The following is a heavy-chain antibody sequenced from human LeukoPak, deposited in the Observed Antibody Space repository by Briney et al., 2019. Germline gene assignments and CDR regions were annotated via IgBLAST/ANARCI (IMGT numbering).Heavy chain of an antibody. CDR3: SGRSGFSSIY. J-gene: IGHJ4*02. V-gene: IGHV3-7*01. CDR2: IRPDGSEE. D-gene: IGHD2-2*01. Sequence: GGSLRLSCEASRFAFNTHWMNWVRQAPGKGLEWVANIRPDGSEEFYVDSVKGRFTISRDNAKNLVYLQMSNLRVEDTGVYYCSGRSGFSSIYWGQGILVTDSS. CDR1: RFAFNTHW.